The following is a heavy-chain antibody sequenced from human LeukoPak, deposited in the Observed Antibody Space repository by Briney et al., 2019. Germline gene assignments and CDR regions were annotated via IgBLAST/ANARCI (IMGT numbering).Heavy chain of an antibody. V-gene: IGHV3-30*14. Sequence: GGSLRLSCAASGFTFSTYALHWVRQAPGKGLEWVAAIKYDGSKTHYADSVKGRFTISRDNSKNTLYLQMNSLRAEDTAVYYCATPHYYDSSGYYYGFDYWGQGTLVTVSS. J-gene: IGHJ4*02. CDR2: IKYDGSKT. CDR3: ATPHYYDSSGYYYGFDY. CDR1: GFTFSTYA. D-gene: IGHD3-22*01.